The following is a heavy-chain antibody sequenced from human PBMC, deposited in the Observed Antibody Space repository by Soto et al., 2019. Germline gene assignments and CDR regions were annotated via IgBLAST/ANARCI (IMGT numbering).Heavy chain of an antibody. V-gene: IGHV4-39*01. CDR2: TYYSGST. CDR1: VGSISSSSYY. CDR3: ARRPLEQWLVFYDY. J-gene: IGHJ4*02. D-gene: IGHD6-19*01. Sequence: QLQLQESGPGLVKPSETLSLTCTVSVGSISSSSYYWGWIRQPPGKGREWIGSTYYSGSTYYNPSLKSRVTISVDTSKNQFSLKLSSVTAADTAVYYCARRPLEQWLVFYDYWGQGTLVTVSS.